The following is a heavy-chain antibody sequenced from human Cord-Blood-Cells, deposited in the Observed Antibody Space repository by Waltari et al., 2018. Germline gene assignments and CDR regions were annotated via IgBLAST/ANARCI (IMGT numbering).Heavy chain of an antibody. CDR3: ARVSGYCSSTSCYAFDI. CDR2: INPNSGGT. CDR1: GYTFTGYY. Sequence: QVQLVQSGAEVKKPGASVKVSCKASGYTFTGYYMHWVRQAPGQGLEWMGRINPNSGGTNYAQKLQGRVTMTRDTSISTAYMELSRLRSDDTAVYYCARVSGYCSSTSCYAFDIWGQGTMVTVSS. D-gene: IGHD2-2*01. J-gene: IGHJ3*02. V-gene: IGHV1-2*06.